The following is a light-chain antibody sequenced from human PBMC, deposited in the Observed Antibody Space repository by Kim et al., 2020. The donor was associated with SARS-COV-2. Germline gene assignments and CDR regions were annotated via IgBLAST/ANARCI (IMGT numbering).Light chain of an antibody. J-gene: IGKJ4*01. V-gene: IGKV3-15*01. Sequence: PGERATLSCRASQSVSNTLAWYQQKPGQAPRLLISGASTRATGIPARFSGSGSGTEFTLTISSLQSEDFAVYYCQQYNNWPPLTFGGGTKVDIK. CDR2: GAS. CDR3: QQYNNWPPLT. CDR1: QSVSNT.